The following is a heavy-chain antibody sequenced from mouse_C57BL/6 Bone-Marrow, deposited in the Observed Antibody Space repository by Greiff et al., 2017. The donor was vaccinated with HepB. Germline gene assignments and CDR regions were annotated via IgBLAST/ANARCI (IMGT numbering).Heavy chain of an antibody. Sequence: VQLQQSGAELVRPGAPVTLSCKASGYTFTDYEMHWVKQTPVHGLEWIGAIDPETGGTAYNQKFKGKAILTADKSSSTAYMELRSLTSEDSAVYYCTTPFAYWGQGTLVTVSA. CDR3: TTPFAY. J-gene: IGHJ3*01. V-gene: IGHV1-15*01. CDR1: GYTFTDYE. CDR2: IDPETGGT.